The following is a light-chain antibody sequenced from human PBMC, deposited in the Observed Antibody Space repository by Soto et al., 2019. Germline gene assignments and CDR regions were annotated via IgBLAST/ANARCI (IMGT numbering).Light chain of an antibody. CDR1: SSVVGSYNT. CDR2: EDT. CDR3: CSSAGDTLVV. V-gene: IGLV2-23*01. Sequence: QSALTQPASVSGSPGQSITISCTGTSSVVGSYNTVSWYQQHPGKAPKLMIFEDTERPSGVSHRFSASKSGNTAYLSISGLQAEDEDYYYCCSSAGDTLVVFGGGTKVTVL. J-gene: IGLJ2*01.